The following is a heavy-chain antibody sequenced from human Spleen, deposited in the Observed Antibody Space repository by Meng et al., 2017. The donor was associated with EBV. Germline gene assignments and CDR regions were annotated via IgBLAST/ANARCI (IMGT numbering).Heavy chain of an antibody. J-gene: IGHJ5*02. CDR1: GDTFGYYT. V-gene: IGHV1-69*01. CDR3: ARESPDRSTDP. Sequence: QGQLVRAGVEVKKLGSSVKVSCKASGDTFGYYTISWVRQAPGQGPEWMGGIIPSYGTTSYAQKFQGRVTISADESTTTAYMELRSLTLDDTAVYYCARESPDRSTDPWGQGTLVTVSS. CDR2: IIPSYGTT.